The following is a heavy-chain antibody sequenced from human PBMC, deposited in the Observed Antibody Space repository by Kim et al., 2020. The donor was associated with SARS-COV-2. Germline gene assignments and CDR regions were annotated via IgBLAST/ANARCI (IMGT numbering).Heavy chain of an antibody. J-gene: IGHJ4*02. V-gene: IGHV3-30*09. CDR1: GFTFSDFA. Sequence: GGSLRLSCAASGFTFSDFAIHWVRQAPGKGLEWLAIISSDGTNKYYADSVRGRFAISRDYSKNTVYLQMNSLRSEATAVYYCTRENYFGSGSGDYFDYWGQGTLVTVSS. CDR3: TRENYFGSGSGDYFDY. CDR2: ISSDGTNK. D-gene: IGHD3-10*01.